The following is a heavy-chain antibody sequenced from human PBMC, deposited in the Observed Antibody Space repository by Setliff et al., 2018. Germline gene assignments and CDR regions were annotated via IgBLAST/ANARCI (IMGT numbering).Heavy chain of an antibody. CDR3: ARVTMIVLSRRAFDI. CDR1: GYTFTGYY. J-gene: IGHJ3*02. CDR2: IIPIFGTA. D-gene: IGHD3-22*01. Sequence: SVKVSCKASGYTFTGYYMHWVRQAPGQGLEWMGRIIPIFGTANYAQKFQGRVTITADESTSTAYMELSSLRSEDTAVYYCARVTMIVLSRRAFDIWGQGTMVTVS. V-gene: IGHV1-69*13.